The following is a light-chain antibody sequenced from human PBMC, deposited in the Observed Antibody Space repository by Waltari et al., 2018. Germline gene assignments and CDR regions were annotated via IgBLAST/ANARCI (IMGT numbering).Light chain of an antibody. J-gene: IGKJ2*01. CDR2: WAS. V-gene: IGKV4-1*01. CDR3: QQYYSIPYT. CDR1: SHLHCSNNEFY. Sequence: SHLHCSNNEFYLSWCQQKPGQSPKLLVHWASTRESGVPDRFSGSGSGREFTLTISSLQAEDVAVYYCQQYYSIPYTFGQGTRLEIK.